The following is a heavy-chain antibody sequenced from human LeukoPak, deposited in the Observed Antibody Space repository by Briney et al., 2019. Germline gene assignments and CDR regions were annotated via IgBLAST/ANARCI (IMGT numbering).Heavy chain of an antibody. Sequence: GGSLRLSCAAPGFTFSIYGMHWVRQAPGKGLEWVAVIWYDGSNKYYADSVKGRFTISRDNSKNTLYLQMNSLRAEDTAVYYCARAFLYGDYGLIDYWGQGTLVTVSS. D-gene: IGHD4-17*01. CDR3: ARAFLYGDYGLIDY. V-gene: IGHV3-33*01. J-gene: IGHJ4*02. CDR1: GFTFSIYG. CDR2: IWYDGSNK.